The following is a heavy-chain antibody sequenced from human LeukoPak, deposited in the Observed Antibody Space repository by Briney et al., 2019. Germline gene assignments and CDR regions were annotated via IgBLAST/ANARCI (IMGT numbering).Heavy chain of an antibody. J-gene: IGHJ4*02. CDR3: AGTYYYDSSGYTFDY. D-gene: IGHD3-22*01. CDR1: GGSFSGYY. CDR2: IYTSGST. V-gene: IGHV4-59*10. Sequence: SETLSLTCAVYGGSFSGYYWSWIRQPAGKGLEWIGRIYTSGSTNYNPSLKSRVTMSVDTSKNQFSLKLSSVTAADTTVYYCAGTYYYDSSGYTFDYWGQGTLVTVSS.